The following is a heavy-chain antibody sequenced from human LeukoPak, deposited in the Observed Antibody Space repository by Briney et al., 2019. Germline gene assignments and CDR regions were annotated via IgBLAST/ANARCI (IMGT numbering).Heavy chain of an antibody. D-gene: IGHD1-7*01. J-gene: IGHJ4*02. CDR1: GYTFTGYY. Sequence: ASVKVSCKASGYTFTGYYMHWVRQAPGQGLEWMGIINPSGGGTGYVQKFQGRVTMTRDTSTSTVYMELSSLTSEDTAIYYCGSATGTTTIDYWGQGTLVTVSS. CDR3: GSATGTTTIDY. V-gene: IGHV1-46*01. CDR2: INPSGGGT.